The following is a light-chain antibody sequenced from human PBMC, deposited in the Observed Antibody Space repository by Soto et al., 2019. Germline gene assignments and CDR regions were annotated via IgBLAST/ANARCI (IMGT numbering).Light chain of an antibody. CDR1: QSVSSSY. CDR3: HHYET. Sequence: EVVLAQSPAPLSFSLGERPTVSCRASQSVSSSYLPWYQKKPGQAPRLLINGASSRATGIPARFSGSGSGTEFTLTLRRLEHEDFTVYYCHHYETFGHGTKVDIK. V-gene: IGKV3-20*01. CDR2: GAS. J-gene: IGKJ1*01.